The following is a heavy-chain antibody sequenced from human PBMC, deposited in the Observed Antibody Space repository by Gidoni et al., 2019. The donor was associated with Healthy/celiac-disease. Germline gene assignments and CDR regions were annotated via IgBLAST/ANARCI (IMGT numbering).Heavy chain of an antibody. V-gene: IGHV3-23*01. CDR3: GTYYYDSSGYKEDAFDI. CDR2: ISGSGGST. Sequence: EVQLLESGGGLVQPGGSLRLSCAASGFTLSSYAMSWVRQAPGKGLGWVSAISGSGGSTYYADSVKGRFTISRDNSKNTLYLQMNSLRAEDTAVYYCGTYYYDSSGYKEDAFDIWGQGTMVTVSS. J-gene: IGHJ3*02. CDR1: GFTLSSYA. D-gene: IGHD3-22*01.